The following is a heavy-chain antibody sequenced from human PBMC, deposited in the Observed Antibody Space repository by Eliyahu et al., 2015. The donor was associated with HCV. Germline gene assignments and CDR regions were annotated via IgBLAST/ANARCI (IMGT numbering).Heavy chain of an antibody. D-gene: IGHD2-15*01. CDR1: GFTFSSYW. Sequence: EVQLVESGGGLVQPXGSLRLSCAASGFTFSSYWXXWVRQXPGXXLEWVANIKQDGSEKYYVDSVKGRFTISRDNAKNSLYLQMNSLXAEDTAVYYCARDVVVAASYGMDVWGQGTTVTVSS. CDR2: IKQDGSEK. V-gene: IGHV3-7*01. CDR3: ARDVVVAASYGMDV. J-gene: IGHJ6*02.